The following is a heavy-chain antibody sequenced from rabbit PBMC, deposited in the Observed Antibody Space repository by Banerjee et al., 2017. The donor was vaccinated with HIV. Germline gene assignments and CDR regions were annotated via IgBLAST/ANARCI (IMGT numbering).Heavy chain of an antibody. CDR1: GFIFSDNYA. V-gene: IGHV1S40*01. Sequence: QSLEESGGGLFKPGGSLKLSCKASGFIFSDNYAMCWFRQAPGKGLEWIACIYVGSGGSTYYANWAKGRFTISKTSSTTVTLQMTSLTAADTATYFCARNAGYANGGDGYFKLWGPGTLVTVS. J-gene: IGHJ4*01. CDR2: IYVGSGGST. D-gene: IGHD6-1*01. CDR3: ARNAGYANGGDGYFKL.